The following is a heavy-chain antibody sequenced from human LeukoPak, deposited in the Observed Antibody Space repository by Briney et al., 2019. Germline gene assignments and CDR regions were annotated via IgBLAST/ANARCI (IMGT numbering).Heavy chain of an antibody. V-gene: IGHV4-59*11. CDR3: ARLKGHYYDSSGSYRDI. J-gene: IGHJ3*02. D-gene: IGHD3-22*01. Sequence: PSENLSLTCTVSGDSISSHYWSWIRQPPGKGLEWIGYIYYSGSTHYNPSLKSRVTISVDTSKNQFSLKLTSVTAADTAVYYCARLKGHYYDSSGSYRDIWGQGTMVTVSS. CDR2: IYYSGST. CDR1: GDSISSHY.